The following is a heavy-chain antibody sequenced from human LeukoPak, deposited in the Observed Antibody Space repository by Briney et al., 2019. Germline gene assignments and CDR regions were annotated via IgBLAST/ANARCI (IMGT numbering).Heavy chain of an antibody. D-gene: IGHD5-24*01. Sequence: GRSLRLSCVVSGFTFSGNHISWVRQAPGKGPEWVSVIYIEGYTYYADSVKGRFTISRDNSKNTVYLQMYSLKPEDTAVYYCVRDPRDGYGHFDYWGQGTLVTVSS. CDR3: VRDPRDGYGHFDY. V-gene: IGHV3-66*01. CDR1: GFTFSGNH. CDR2: IYIEGYT. J-gene: IGHJ4*02.